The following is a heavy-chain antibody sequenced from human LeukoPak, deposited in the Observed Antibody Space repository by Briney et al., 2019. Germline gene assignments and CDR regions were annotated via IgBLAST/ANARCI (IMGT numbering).Heavy chain of an antibody. Sequence: GGSLRLSCAASGFTFTNYDMRWVRQTPGKGLEWVSTIGGSGATTAYADSVKGRFTISRDNAKNTLYLQMNSLRAEDTAVYYCARDLYDSLGYWGQGTLVTVSS. J-gene: IGHJ4*02. CDR2: IGGSGATT. V-gene: IGHV3-23*01. CDR1: GFTFTNYD. D-gene: IGHD3-22*01. CDR3: ARDLYDSLGY.